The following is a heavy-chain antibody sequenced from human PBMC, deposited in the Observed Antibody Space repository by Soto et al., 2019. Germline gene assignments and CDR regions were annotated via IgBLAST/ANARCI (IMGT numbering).Heavy chain of an antibody. J-gene: IGHJ4*02. CDR2: IRNDGSTT. CDR3: VRDEFDSSGRYYVWPH. CDR1: GFTFSNYW. V-gene: IGHV3-74*01. D-gene: IGHD3-22*01. Sequence: PGGSLRLSCAASGFTFSNYWMHWVRQAPGKGLMWVSRIRNDGSTTDYADSVKGRFTVSRDNAKNTLSLQMNSLRAEDTAVYYCVRDEFDSSGRYYVWPHWGQGAPVTVSS.